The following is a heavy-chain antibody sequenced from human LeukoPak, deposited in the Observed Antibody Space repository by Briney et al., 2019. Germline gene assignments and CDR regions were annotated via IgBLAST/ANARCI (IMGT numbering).Heavy chain of an antibody. CDR3: ARHLGQQLPPKY. CDR2: ISPNSGGT. J-gene: IGHJ4*02. CDR1: GYTFTGYY. Sequence: ASVKVSCKASGYTFTGYYMHWVRQAPGQGLEWMGWISPNSGGTNYAQKFQGWVTMTRDTSISTAYMELSRLRSDDTAVYYCARHLGQQLPPKYWGQGALVTVSS. D-gene: IGHD6-13*01. V-gene: IGHV1-2*04.